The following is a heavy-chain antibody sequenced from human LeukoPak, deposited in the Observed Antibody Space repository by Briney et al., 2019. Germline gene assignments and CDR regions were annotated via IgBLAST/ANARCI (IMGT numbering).Heavy chain of an antibody. V-gene: IGHV4-34*01. D-gene: IGHD6-6*01. CDR2: MNHSGST. J-gene: IGHJ5*02. CDR3: ARGRNDSSPGEGWFYP. Sequence: PSQTLSLTCAVYGGSFSGYYWSWIRQPPGKGLEWIGEMNHSGSTNYNPSLKSRVTISVDTSKNQFSLKLSSVTAADTAVYYCARGRNDSSPGEGWFYPCGQGALVTVSS. CDR1: GGSFSGYY.